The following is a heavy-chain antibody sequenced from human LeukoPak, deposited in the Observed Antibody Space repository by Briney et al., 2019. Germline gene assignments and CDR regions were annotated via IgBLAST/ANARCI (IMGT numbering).Heavy chain of an antibody. CDR3: ARGLYSSGWFSLDY. CDR2: IYSGGST. V-gene: IGHV3-66*01. J-gene: IGHJ4*02. CDR1: GLTFSSYV. Sequence: GGSLRLSCAASGLTFSSYVMSWVRQAPGKGLEWVSVIYSGGSTYYADSVKGRFTISRDNSKNTLYLQMNSLRAEDTAVYYCARGLYSSGWFSLDYWGQGTLVTVSS. D-gene: IGHD6-19*01.